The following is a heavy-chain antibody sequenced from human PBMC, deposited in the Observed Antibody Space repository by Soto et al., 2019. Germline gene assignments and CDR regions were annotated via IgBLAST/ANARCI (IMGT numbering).Heavy chain of an antibody. CDR3: AKSHTVLVKFGS. D-gene: IGHD3-16*01. Sequence: GGSLRLSCEGTGFTFSSYAMNWVRQVPGKGLEWVAGLSASGSRTFYAESVKGRFTISRDNSKNTVFLQMDSLRAEDAALYFCAKSHTVLVKFGSWGQGTLVTVSS. CDR2: LSASGSRT. CDR1: GFTFSSYA. J-gene: IGHJ4*02. V-gene: IGHV3-23*01.